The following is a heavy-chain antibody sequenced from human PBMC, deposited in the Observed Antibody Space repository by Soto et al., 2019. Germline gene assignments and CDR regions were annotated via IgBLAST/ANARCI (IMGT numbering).Heavy chain of an antibody. CDR1: GFTFSSYS. CDR3: ARVPVYYDSSEDYYGMDV. J-gene: IGHJ6*02. Sequence: GGSLRLSCAASGFTFSSYSMNWVRQAPGKGLEWVSSISSSSSYIYYADSVKGRFTISRDNAKNSLYLQMNSLRAEDTAVYYCARVPVYYDSSEDYYGMDVWGQGTTVTVSS. CDR2: ISSSSSYI. D-gene: IGHD3-22*01. V-gene: IGHV3-21*01.